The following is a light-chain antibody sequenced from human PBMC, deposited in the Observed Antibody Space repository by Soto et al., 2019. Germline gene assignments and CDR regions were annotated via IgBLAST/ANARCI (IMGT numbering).Light chain of an antibody. CDR3: ETWDSNTNWV. V-gene: IGLV4-60*02. Sequence: QSVLTQSSSASASLGSSVKLTCTLSSGHSSNIIAWHQQQPGKAPRYLMKLEGSGSYNKGSGVPDRFSGSSSGADRYLTTSHLQFEDEADYYCETWDSNTNWVFGGGTKLTVL. CDR1: SGHSSNI. J-gene: IGLJ3*02. CDR2: LEGSGSY.